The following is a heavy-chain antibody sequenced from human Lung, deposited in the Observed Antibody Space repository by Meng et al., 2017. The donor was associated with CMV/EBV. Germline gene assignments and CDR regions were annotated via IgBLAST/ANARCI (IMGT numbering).Heavy chain of an antibody. V-gene: IGHV3-7*03. J-gene: IGHJ4*02. CDR1: GFTFSSYW. CDR3: ARGAGTAMAPAGY. D-gene: IGHD5-18*01. CDR2: IKQDGSEK. Sequence: GEXXKISCAASGFTFSSYWMSWVRQAPGKGLEWVANIKQDGSEKYYVDSVKGRFTISRDNAKNSLYLQMNSLRAEDTALYHCARGAGTAMAPAGYWGQGTXVTVSS.